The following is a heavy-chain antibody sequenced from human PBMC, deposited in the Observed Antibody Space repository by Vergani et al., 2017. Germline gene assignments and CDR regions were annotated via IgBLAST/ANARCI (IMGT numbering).Heavy chain of an antibody. CDR1: GFTFSSYG. D-gene: IGHD3-22*01. CDR3: AKDLVGSYYDSSSPPLNFDY. CDR2: ISYDGSNK. J-gene: IGHJ4*02. V-gene: IGHV3-30*18. Sequence: QVQLVESGGGVVQPGRSLRLSCAASGFTFSSYGMHWVRQAPGKGLEWVAVISYDGSNKYYADSVKGRFTISRDNSKNTLYLQMNSLRAEDTAVYYCAKDLVGSYYDSSSPPLNFDYWGQGTLVTVSS.